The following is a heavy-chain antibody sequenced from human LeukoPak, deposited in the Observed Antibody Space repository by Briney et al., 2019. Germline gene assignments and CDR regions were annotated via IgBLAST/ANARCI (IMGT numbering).Heavy chain of an antibody. CDR2: ISSSSNI. Sequence: PGGSLRLSCAASGFKFSSYSMKWVRQAPGKGLEWVSFISSSSNIYYADSLKGRFTISRDNAKNSLYLQMNSLRAEDTAVYYCARGTMFPYYFDYWGQGTLVTVSS. CDR3: ARGTMFPYYFDY. CDR1: GFKFSSYS. J-gene: IGHJ4*02. D-gene: IGHD3-10*02. V-gene: IGHV3-21*01.